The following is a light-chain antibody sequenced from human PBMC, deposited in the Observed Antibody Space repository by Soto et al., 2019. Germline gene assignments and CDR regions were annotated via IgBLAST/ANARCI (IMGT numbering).Light chain of an antibody. J-gene: IGKJ1*01. Sequence: EIVLTQSPGTLSLSPGERATLSCRASQSVRNSYLSWYQQKPGQAPRLLIYGSSNRATGIPDRFSGSGAGTDFTATFSSLGPEDFAVNYCQQYDSMPTTFGPGAKVEIK. CDR2: GSS. CDR3: QQYDSMPTT. V-gene: IGKV3-20*01. CDR1: QSVRNSY.